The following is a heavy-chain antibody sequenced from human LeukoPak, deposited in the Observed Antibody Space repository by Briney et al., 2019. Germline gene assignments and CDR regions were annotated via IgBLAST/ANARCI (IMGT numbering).Heavy chain of an antibody. V-gene: IGHV3-23*01. CDR1: GFTFSSYS. Sequence: GGSLRLSCAASGFTFSSYSMNWVRQAPGKGLEWVSASSGGSTYYADSVKGRFTIPRDNSKDTLYLQMNSLRVEDTAVYYCARDVESREGSCDYWGQGTLVTISS. CDR3: ARDVESREGSCDY. CDR2: SSGGST. J-gene: IGHJ4*02. D-gene: IGHD5-24*01.